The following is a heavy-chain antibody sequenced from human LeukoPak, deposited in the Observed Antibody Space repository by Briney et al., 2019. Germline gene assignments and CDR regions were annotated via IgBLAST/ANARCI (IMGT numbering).Heavy chain of an antibody. V-gene: IGHV4-59*01. Sequence: SETLSLTCTVSGGSISSYYLSWIRQPPGKGLEWIGYIYYSGSTNYNPSLKSRVTISVDTSKNQFSLKLSSVTAADTAVYYCAKSDYGDYVVVGWGQGTLVTVSS. CDR3: AKSDYGDYVVVG. CDR1: GGSISSYY. CDR2: IYYSGST. D-gene: IGHD4-17*01. J-gene: IGHJ4*02.